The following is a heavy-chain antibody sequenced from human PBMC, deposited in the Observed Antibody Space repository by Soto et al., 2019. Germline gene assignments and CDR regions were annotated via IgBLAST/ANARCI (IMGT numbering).Heavy chain of an antibody. CDR1: GASLDGSDFY. CDR2: IYYSGST. CDR3: ARFGMTAPQPPYLAL. V-gene: IGHV4-30-4*01. D-gene: IGHD2-21*02. Sequence: QVQLQESGPGLVKPSQTLSLTCTVSGASLDGSDFYWSWIRQPPGECLQWIGHIYYSGSTYYNSCLKCRRTISGDTSKNEFYLSLTSVTAADTAVYYCARFGMTAPQPPYLALWGRGTLINVSS. J-gene: IGHJ2*01.